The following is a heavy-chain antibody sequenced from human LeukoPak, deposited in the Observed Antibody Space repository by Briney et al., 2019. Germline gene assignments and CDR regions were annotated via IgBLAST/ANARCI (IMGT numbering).Heavy chain of an antibody. CDR1: GFTFRSFG. V-gene: IGHV3-53*04. Sequence: GRSLRLSCAASGFTFRSFGIHWVRQAPGKGLEWVSIIYGGGSTYYADSVNGRFTISRHNSQNTLFLQMNSLRTEDTAVYYCARAYDSSGYWPEYFHHWGQGTLVTVSS. J-gene: IGHJ1*01. CDR2: IYGGGST. D-gene: IGHD3-22*01. CDR3: ARAYDSSGYWPEYFHH.